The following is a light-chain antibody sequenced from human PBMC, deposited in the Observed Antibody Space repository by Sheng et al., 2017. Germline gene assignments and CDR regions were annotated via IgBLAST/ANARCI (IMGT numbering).Light chain of an antibody. CDR1: QSVSSSY. Sequence: ETVLTQSPGTLSLSPGERATLSCRASQSVSSSYLAWYQQKPGQAPRLLIYGASSRATGIPDRFSGSGSGTDFTLTISRLEPEDFAVYYCQQYGSSVGTFGQGTKVEIK. CDR3: QQYGSSVGT. CDR2: GAS. J-gene: IGKJ1*01. V-gene: IGKV3-20*01.